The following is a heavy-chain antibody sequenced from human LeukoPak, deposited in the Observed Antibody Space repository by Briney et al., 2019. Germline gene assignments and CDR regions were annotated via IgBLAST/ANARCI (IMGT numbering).Heavy chain of an antibody. CDR2: INHSGST. CDR3: ARGFGSDFWSGYYRSAWFDP. J-gene: IGHJ5*02. CDR1: GGSFSGYY. Sequence: SETLSLTRAVYGGSFSGYYWSWIRQPPGKGLEWIGEINHSGSTNYNPSLKSRVTISVDTSKNQFSLKLSSVTAADTAVYYCARGFGSDFWSGYYRSAWFDPWGQGTLVTVSS. V-gene: IGHV4-34*01. D-gene: IGHD3-3*01.